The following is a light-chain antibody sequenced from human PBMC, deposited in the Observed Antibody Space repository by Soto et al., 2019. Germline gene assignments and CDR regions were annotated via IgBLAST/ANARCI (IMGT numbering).Light chain of an antibody. Sequence: EIVLTQSPGTLSLSPGERATLSCRASQSVSSSYLAWYQQKPGQAPRHLIYGASNRATGIPDRFSGSGSGTDFAPAKSRLEAEGFAVYYCQPDGSLPRFTFGPGTKVDIK. CDR2: GAS. CDR3: QPDGSLPRFT. J-gene: IGKJ3*01. V-gene: IGKV3-20*01. CDR1: QSVSSSY.